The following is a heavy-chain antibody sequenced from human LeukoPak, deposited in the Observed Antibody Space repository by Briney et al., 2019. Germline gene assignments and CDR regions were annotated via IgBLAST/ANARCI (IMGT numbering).Heavy chain of an antibody. D-gene: IGHD6-19*01. J-gene: IGHJ6*02. V-gene: IGHV3-64*01. CDR1: GFTFSNYA. CDR3: ARVASIGYTSGWYGLLDV. CDR2: NSSDGANT. Sequence: GGSLRLSCAASGFTFSNYAIHWVRQAPGKRPEYVSANSSDGANTYYANSVKDRFTISRDNSNNTRYLQMGSLRAEDMAVYYCARVASIGYTSGWYGLLDVWGQGTTVTVSS.